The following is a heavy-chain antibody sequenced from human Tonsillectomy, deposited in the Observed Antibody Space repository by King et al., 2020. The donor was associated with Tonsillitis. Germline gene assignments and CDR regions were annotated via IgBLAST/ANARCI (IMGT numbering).Heavy chain of an antibody. Sequence: AQLVQSGAEVKKPGASVKVSCKASGYTFTGYYMHWVRQAPGQGLEWMGWINPNSGGTNYAQKFQGRVTMTRDTSISTAYMELSRLRSDDTAVYYCAREGNDILTGYLDDAFDIWGQGTMVTVSS. CDR2: INPNSGGT. CDR3: AREGNDILTGYLDDAFDI. V-gene: IGHV1-2*02. J-gene: IGHJ3*02. D-gene: IGHD3-9*01. CDR1: GYTFTGYY.